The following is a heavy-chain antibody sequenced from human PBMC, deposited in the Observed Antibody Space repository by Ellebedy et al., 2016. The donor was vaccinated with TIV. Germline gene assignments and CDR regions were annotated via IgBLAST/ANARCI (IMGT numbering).Heavy chain of an antibody. CDR1: GFTFSSFT. Sequence: GESLKISCEASGFTFSSFTMNWVRQAPGRGLEWVSSISSSGTYIHNADSVKGRFTISRDNAKRSLFLQMDSLEAEDTAVYYCARDGAYGDHDYYYYSGMGVWGQGTTVTVSS. V-gene: IGHV3-21*04. J-gene: IGHJ6*02. CDR3: ARDGAYGDHDYYYYSGMGV. CDR2: ISSSGTYI. D-gene: IGHD4/OR15-4a*01.